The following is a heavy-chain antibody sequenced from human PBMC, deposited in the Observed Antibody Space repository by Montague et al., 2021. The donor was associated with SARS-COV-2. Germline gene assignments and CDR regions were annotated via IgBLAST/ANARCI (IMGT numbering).Heavy chain of an antibody. D-gene: IGHD4-17*01. CDR1: GFSLNTSGGG. Sequence: PPLVNPTQTLTLTCTFSGFSLNTSGGGVGWVRQPPGKALEWLALIYWDDDKRYSPSLKSRSTISKDTTKNEVVLTVANMDPVDTATCYCARYGDYGSWFDPWGQGTLVTVSS. CDR2: IYWDDDK. J-gene: IGHJ5*02. V-gene: IGHV2-5*02. CDR3: ARYGDYGSWFDP.